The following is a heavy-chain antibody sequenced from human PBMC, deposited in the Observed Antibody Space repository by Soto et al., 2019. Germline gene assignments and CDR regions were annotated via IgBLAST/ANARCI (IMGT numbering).Heavy chain of an antibody. CDR3: ASPGVAMVRGYYFDY. CDR2: IIPILGIA. J-gene: IGHJ4*02. CDR1: GGTFSSYT. V-gene: IGHV1-69*02. D-gene: IGHD3-10*01. Sequence: QVQLVQSGAEVKKPGSSVKVSCKASGGTFSSYTISWVRQAPGQGLEWMGRIIPILGIANYVQKFQGRVTIAADKSPSTAYMELSSLRSEDTAVYYCASPGVAMVRGYYFDYWGQGTLVTVSS.